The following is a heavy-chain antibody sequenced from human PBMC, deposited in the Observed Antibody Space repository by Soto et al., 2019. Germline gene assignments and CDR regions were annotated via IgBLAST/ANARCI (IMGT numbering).Heavy chain of an antibody. CDR1: GFTFDDYA. CDR2: ISWNSGSI. CDR3: AKDKYGDRRPFDI. V-gene: IGHV3-9*01. J-gene: IGHJ3*02. D-gene: IGHD4-17*01. Sequence: EVQLVESGGGLVQPGRSLRLSCAASGFTFDDYAMHWVRQAPGKGLEWVSGISWNSGSIGYADSVKGRFTISRDNAKNSLYLQMNSLRAEDTALYYCAKDKYGDRRPFDIWGQGTMVTVSS.